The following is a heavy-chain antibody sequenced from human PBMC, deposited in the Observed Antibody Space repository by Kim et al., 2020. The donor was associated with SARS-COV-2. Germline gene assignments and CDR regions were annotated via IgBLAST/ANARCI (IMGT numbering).Heavy chain of an antibody. CDR3: ARAPPSDSSGYYLKYNYYYGMDV. Sequence: ASVKVSCKASGYTFTNYFIHWVRQAPGQGLQWMGIINPSGGDTTYAQKFQGRVTMTRDTSTSTVYMELSSLRSEDTAVYYCARAPPSDSSGYYLKYNYYYGMDVWGQGTTVTVSS. V-gene: IGHV1-46*01. CDR2: INPSGGDT. J-gene: IGHJ6*02. CDR1: GYTFTNYF. D-gene: IGHD3-22*01.